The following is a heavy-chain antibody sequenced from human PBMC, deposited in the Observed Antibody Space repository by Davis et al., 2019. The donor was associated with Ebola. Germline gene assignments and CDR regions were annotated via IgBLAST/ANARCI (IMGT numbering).Heavy chain of an antibody. CDR1: GGSFSGYS. CDR3: ARGQWLVLWFDP. CDR2: IYHSGST. V-gene: IGHV4-30-2*01. J-gene: IGHJ5*02. Sequence: SETLSLTCAVYGGSFSGYSWSWIRQPPGKGLEWIGYIYHSGSTYYNPSLKRRVTISVDRSKNQFSLKLSSVTAADTAVYYCARGQWLVLWFDPWGQGTLVTVSS. D-gene: IGHD6-19*01.